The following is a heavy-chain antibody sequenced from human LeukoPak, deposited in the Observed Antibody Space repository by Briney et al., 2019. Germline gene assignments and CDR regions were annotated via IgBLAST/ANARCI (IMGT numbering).Heavy chain of an antibody. CDR2: IYYSGST. CDR3: ASPSIVGATEYYYYYMDV. Sequence: SETLSLTCTVSGGSISSSSYYWGWIRQPPWKGLEWIGSIYYSGSTYYNPSLKSRVTISVDTSKNQFSLKLSSVTAADTAVYYCASPSIVGATEYYYYYMDVWGKGTTVTVSS. CDR1: GGSISSSSYY. D-gene: IGHD1-26*01. V-gene: IGHV4-39*07. J-gene: IGHJ6*03.